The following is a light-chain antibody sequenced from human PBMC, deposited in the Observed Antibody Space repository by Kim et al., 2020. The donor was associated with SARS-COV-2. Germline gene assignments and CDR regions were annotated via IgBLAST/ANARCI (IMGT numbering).Light chain of an antibody. CDR3: QQYDNWPFT. J-gene: IGKJ4*01. CDR1: ESVGSN. CDR2: GAS. Sequence: VSAGEGATLSCRASESVGSNLVWYQQKPGKPPRLLMYGASARATGFPARFSGSGSGTEFTLTISSLQSEDFAVYYCQQYDNWPFTFGGGTKVDIK. V-gene: IGKV3-15*01.